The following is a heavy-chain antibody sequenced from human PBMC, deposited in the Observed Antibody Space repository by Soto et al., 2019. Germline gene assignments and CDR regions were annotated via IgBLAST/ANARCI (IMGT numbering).Heavy chain of an antibody. D-gene: IGHD1-26*01. CDR1: GFTFSYYT. CDR3: ARDIVRSGSLAFDY. V-gene: IGHV3-30-3*01. CDR2: TAYDGSNK. J-gene: IGHJ4*02. Sequence: XGSLILSCSASGFTFSYYTMHWVRQAPGKGLEWVALTAYDGSNKYYADSVRGRFSISRDNSKNTLYLQMNSLRPEDTAVYYCARDIVRSGSLAFDYWGQGALVTV.